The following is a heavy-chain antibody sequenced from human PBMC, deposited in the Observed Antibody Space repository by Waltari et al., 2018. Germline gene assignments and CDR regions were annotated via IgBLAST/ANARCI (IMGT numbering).Heavy chain of an antibody. Sequence: QVQLQQWGAGLLKPSETLSLTCGVNGGSFSDYYWSCIRQPPGKGLEWIGEINQRGSTNYNPSLKSRVTISIDTSKNQFSLKLSSVTAADTAVYYCARVGRGYQTPYHYFYGMDVWGLGTTVTVSS. CDR3: ARVGRGYQTPYHYFYGMDV. D-gene: IGHD5-12*01. CDR1: GGSFSDYY. J-gene: IGHJ6*02. CDR2: INQRGST. V-gene: IGHV4-34*01.